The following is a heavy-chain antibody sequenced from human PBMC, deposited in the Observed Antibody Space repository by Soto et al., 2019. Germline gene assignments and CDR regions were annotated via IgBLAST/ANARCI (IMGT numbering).Heavy chain of an antibody. CDR2: IWYDGSNK. J-gene: IGHJ4*02. CDR1: GFTFSTYG. V-gene: IGHV3-33*01. Sequence: GGSLRLSCAASGFTFSTYGMHWVRQAPGKGLEWVAIIWYDGSNKYYADSMKGRFTISRDNSQNTVYLQMNSLRAEDTAVYYCARAKDTTMITAFDYWGQGTLVTVSS. CDR3: ARAKDTTMITAFDY. D-gene: IGHD5-18*01.